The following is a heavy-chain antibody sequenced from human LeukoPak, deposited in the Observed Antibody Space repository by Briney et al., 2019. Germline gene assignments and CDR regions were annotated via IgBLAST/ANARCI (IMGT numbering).Heavy chain of an antibody. V-gene: IGHV3-30*02. CDR3: RSSSGDY. CDR2: IRYDGTNE. CDR1: GFTFSHYG. J-gene: IGHJ4*02. D-gene: IGHD6-13*01. Sequence: PGGSLRLSCATSGFTFSHYGMHWVRQAPGKGLEWVAFIRYDGTNEYYAGSVKGRFTISRDNSKNTLYLQMNSLRVEDTAVYYSRSSSGDYWGQGTLVTVSS.